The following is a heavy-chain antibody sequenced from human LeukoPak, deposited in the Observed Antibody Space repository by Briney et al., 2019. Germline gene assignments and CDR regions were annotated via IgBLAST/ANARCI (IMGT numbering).Heavy chain of an antibody. CDR2: ISGSGGST. CDR3: AREYYDILTGPRHYYYMDV. D-gene: IGHD3-9*01. Sequence: GGSLRLSCAASGFTFSSYAMSWVRQAPGKGLEWVSAISGSGGSTYYADSVKGRFTISRDNSKNTLYLQMNSLRAEDTAVYYCAREYYDILTGPRHYYYMDVWGKGTTVTVSS. V-gene: IGHV3-23*01. J-gene: IGHJ6*03. CDR1: GFTFSSYA.